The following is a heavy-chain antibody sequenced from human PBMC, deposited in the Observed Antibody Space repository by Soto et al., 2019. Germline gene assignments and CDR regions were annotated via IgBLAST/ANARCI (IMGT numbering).Heavy chain of an antibody. V-gene: IGHV4-59*12. Sequence: PSETLSLTCTVSGGSISSYYWSWIRQPPGKGLEWIGYIYYSGSTNYNPSLKSRVNISVDTSKNQFSLKLSSVTAADTAVYYCAVVGLMRYGGWSNWFDHWGQGTLVTVSS. D-gene: IGHD5-12*01. CDR2: IYYSGST. CDR1: GGSISSYY. J-gene: IGHJ5*02. CDR3: AVVGLMRYGGWSNWFDH.